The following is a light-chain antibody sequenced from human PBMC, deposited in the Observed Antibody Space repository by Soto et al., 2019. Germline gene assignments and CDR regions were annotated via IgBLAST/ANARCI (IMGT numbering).Light chain of an antibody. CDR1: QRITTY. V-gene: IGKV1-39*01. Sequence: IQMTQSPSSLSASVGDRVTITCRASQRITTYLNWYHQKPGEAPKLLISTSGTLQRGVPSRFSGSGSGTDFTLPINALRPDDFATYFWQQTYSTPYTFGQGTKLEIK. CDR3: QQTYSTPYT. J-gene: IGKJ2*01. CDR2: TSG.